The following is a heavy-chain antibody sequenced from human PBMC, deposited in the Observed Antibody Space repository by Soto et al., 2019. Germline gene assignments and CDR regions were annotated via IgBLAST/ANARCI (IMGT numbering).Heavy chain of an antibody. CDR1: GFTFRRFA. D-gene: IGHD3-3*01. J-gene: IGHJ5*02. Sequence: GGSLRLSCAGSGFTFRRFAMSWVRQVPGKGLEWVSAISGSGQTTYYADSVKGRFTVSRDNSNNTLYLQMNSLRAEDTAVYYCAKDQRKPAIFGVVTISWGQGTIVTVSS. CDR3: AKDQRKPAIFGVVTIS. V-gene: IGHV3-23*01. CDR2: ISGSGQTT.